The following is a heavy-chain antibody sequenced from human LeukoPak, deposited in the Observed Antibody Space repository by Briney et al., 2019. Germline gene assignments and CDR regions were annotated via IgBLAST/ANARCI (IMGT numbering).Heavy chain of an antibody. J-gene: IGHJ4*02. CDR3: ARGRKFYDSSGSYSFYDY. Sequence: SETLSLTCSVSGASISSYYWSWIRQPPGKGLEWIGYIYYTGTTNYNPSLKSRVTISIDTSKKEFSLKLSSVTAADTAVYYCARGRKFYDSSGSYSFYDYWGQGILVTVSS. V-gene: IGHV4-59*01. D-gene: IGHD3-22*01. CDR2: IYYTGTT. CDR1: GASISSYY.